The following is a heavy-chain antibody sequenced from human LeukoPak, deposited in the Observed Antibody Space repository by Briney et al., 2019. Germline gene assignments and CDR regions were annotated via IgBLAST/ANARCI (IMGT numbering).Heavy chain of an antibody. J-gene: IGHJ4*02. CDR1: GFTFTDYY. CDR2: IHPKRGGT. CDR3: ARDPPAAGSTEFDF. D-gene: IGHD6-13*01. V-gene: IGHV1-2*02. Sequence: ASVKVSCKASGFTFTDYYIHWVRQAPGQGLEWMGSIHPKRGGTKYEQKFQGRVTVTSDTSISAAYMELSRLTSDDTAVYYCARDPPAAGSTEFDFWGQGTLVTVSS.